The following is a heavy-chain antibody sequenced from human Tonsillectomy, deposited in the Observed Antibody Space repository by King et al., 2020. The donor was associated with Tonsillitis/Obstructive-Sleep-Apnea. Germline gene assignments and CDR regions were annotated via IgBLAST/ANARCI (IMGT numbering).Heavy chain of an antibody. CDR1: GFTFETYG. J-gene: IGHJ4*02. CDR3: VGDDGIPGTTGSFDS. V-gene: IGHV3-48*02. CDR2: ISSNSGTM. D-gene: IGHD1-7*01. Sequence: VQLVESGGGLVQPGGSLRLSCAASGFTFETYGMNWVRQAPGKGLEWVSYISSNSGTMYYADSVKGRFTMSRDNAKNSLYLQMGSLGDEETAGYYCVGDDGIPGTTGSFDSWGQGTLVTVSS.